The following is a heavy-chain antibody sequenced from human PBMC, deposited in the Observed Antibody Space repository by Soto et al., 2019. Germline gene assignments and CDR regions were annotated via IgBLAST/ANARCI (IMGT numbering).Heavy chain of an antibody. V-gene: IGHV4-4*02. J-gene: IGHJ4*02. CDR1: GGSISSTTW. Sequence: PSETLSLTCTVSGGSISSTTWCSWLRLPPGKGLEWIGGIHHDGSTNYNPSLKSRVIISVDKSKNQFSLKVNSVTAADTAVYYCASKWFGETYNFDYWGQGALVTVSS. CDR2: IHHDGST. D-gene: IGHD3-10*01. CDR3: ASKWFGETYNFDY.